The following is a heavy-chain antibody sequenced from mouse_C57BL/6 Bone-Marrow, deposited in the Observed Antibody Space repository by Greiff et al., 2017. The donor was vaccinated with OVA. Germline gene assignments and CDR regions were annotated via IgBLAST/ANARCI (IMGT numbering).Heavy chain of an antibody. CDR3: ARYSSNYWYFDV. CDR2: IRNKANGYTT. V-gene: IGHV7-3*01. CDR1: GFTFTDSY. J-gene: IGHJ1*03. D-gene: IGHD2-10*02. Sequence: EVTLVESGGGLVQPGGSLSLSCAASGFTFTDSYMSWVRQPPGTALEWLGFIRNKANGYTTEYSASVKGRFTISRDNSQSILYLQMNALRAEDSATYYCARYSSNYWYFDVWGTGTTVTVSS.